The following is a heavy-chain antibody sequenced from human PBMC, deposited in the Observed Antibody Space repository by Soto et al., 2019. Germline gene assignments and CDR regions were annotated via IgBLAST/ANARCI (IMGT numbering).Heavy chain of an antibody. D-gene: IGHD3-16*01. Sequence: EVQVLESGGGWVQPGGSLRLSCVTSGFTFTNYAMTWVRQGPGKGLEWVSSISASGVSTYFADSVKGRFTISRDNSKNTLYLHMNSLRAEDTAVYYCAKGILSATIGPYAMDVWGQGTTVTVSS. CDR1: GFTFTNYA. J-gene: IGHJ6*02. CDR2: ISASGVST. CDR3: AKGILSATIGPYAMDV. V-gene: IGHV3-23*01.